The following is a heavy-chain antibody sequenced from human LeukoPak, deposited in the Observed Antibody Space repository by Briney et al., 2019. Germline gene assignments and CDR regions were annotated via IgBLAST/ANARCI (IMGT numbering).Heavy chain of an antibody. Sequence: SETLSLTCAVYGGSFSGYYWSWIRQPPGKGLEWMGEINYSGSTNYNPSLKSRVTISVDTSKNQFSLKLSSVTAADTAVYYCARRPLGYCSSTSCPTPYYFDYWGQGTLVTVSS. D-gene: IGHD2-2*01. CDR3: ARRPLGYCSSTSCPTPYYFDY. CDR2: INYSGST. V-gene: IGHV4-34*01. CDR1: GGSFSGYY. J-gene: IGHJ4*02.